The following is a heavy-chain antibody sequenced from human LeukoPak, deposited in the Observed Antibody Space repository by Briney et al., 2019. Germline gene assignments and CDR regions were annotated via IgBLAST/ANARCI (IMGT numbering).Heavy chain of an antibody. J-gene: IGHJ5*02. CDR3: ASMICP. V-gene: IGHV3-7*01. D-gene: IGHD3-16*01. Sequence: GGSLRLSCTASGFTFGDYAMSWFRQAPGKGLEWVANIKQDGSEKYYVDSVKGRFTISRDNAKNSLYLQMNSLRAEDTAVYYCASMICPWGQGTLVTVSS. CDR2: IKQDGSEK. CDR1: GFTFGDYA.